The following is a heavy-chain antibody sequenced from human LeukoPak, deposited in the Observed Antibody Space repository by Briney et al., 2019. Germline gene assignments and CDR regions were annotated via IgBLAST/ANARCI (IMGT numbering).Heavy chain of an antibody. V-gene: IGHV3-21*01. Sequence: NPGGSLRLSCATSGFTLSSYSMNWVRQAPGKGLEWVSSISSSSSYIYYADSVKGRFTISRDNAKNSLYLQMNSLRVEDTAVYYCARGKYTAAFDIWGQGTMVTVSS. D-gene: IGHD5-18*01. J-gene: IGHJ3*02. CDR2: ISSSSSYI. CDR1: GFTLSSYS. CDR3: ARGKYTAAFDI.